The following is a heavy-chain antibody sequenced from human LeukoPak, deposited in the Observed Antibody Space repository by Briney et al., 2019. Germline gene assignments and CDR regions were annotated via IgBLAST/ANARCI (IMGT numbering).Heavy chain of an antibody. V-gene: IGHV4-34*01. D-gene: IGHD6-6*01. CDR3: ARDGTSIAARRVSWFDP. CDR1: GGSFSGYY. Sequence: PSETLSLTCAVYGGSFSGYYWSWIRQPPGKGLEWIGEINHSGSTNYNPSLKSRVTISVDTSKNQFSLKLSSVTAADTAVYYCARDGTSIAARRVSWFDPWGQGTLVTVSS. J-gene: IGHJ5*02. CDR2: INHSGST.